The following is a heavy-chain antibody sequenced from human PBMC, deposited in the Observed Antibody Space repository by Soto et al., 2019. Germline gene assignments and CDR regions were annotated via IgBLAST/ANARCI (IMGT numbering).Heavy chain of an antibody. D-gene: IGHD3-10*01. Sequence: ASVKVSCKASGGTLSSYAISWVRQAPGQGLEWMGGIIPIFGTANYAQKFQGRVTITRDTSASTAYMELSSLRSEDTAVYYCARDAEYYGSGSRDAFDIWGQGTMVTVSS. CDR2: IIPIFGTA. CDR1: GGTLSSYA. V-gene: IGHV1-69*05. CDR3: ARDAEYYGSGSRDAFDI. J-gene: IGHJ3*02.